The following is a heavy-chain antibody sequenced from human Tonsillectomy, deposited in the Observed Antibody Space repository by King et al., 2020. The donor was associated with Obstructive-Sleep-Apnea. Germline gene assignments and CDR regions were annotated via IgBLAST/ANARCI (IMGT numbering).Heavy chain of an antibody. D-gene: IGHD3-9*01. CDR1: GFTVSSNY. J-gene: IGHJ5*02. V-gene: IGHV3-66*01. CDR2: IYSGGTT. CDR3: ARGHYDILTGYYSSP. Sequence: VQLVESGGGLVQPGGSLRLSCVAAGFTVSSNYMSWVRQAPGKGLEWLSVIYSGGTTYSADSLEGRFTISRDNSKNTLFLQMNSLRVEDTAVYYCARGHYDILTGYYSSPWGQGTLVTVSS.